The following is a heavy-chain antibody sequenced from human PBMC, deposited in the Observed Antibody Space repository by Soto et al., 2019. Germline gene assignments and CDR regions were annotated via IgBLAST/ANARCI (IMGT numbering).Heavy chain of an antibody. Sequence: PGGSLRLSCAASGFIFSNSAMSWVRHTPGKGLEWVSAISSTGGSTYYADSVKGRFTISRDNSQSILYLQLHSLRAEDTAVYYCARGDQGFDYWGQGTLVTVSS. CDR3: ARGDQGFDY. V-gene: IGHV3-23*01. J-gene: IGHJ4*02. CDR2: ISSTGGST. CDR1: GFIFSNSA. D-gene: IGHD3-16*01.